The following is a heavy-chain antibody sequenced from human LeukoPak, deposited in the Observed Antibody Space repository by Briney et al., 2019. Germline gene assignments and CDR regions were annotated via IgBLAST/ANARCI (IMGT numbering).Heavy chain of an antibody. D-gene: IGHD2-2*02. Sequence: ASVKVSCKASGYTLTSYDINWVRQATGQGLEWMGWMNPNSGNTGYAQKFQGRVTMTRNTSISTAYMELSSLRSEDTAVYYCARLHCSSTSCHMGNYYYYGMDVWGQGTTVTVSS. CDR2: MNPNSGNT. CDR1: GYTLTSYD. J-gene: IGHJ6*02. CDR3: ARLHCSSTSCHMGNYYYYGMDV. V-gene: IGHV1-8*01.